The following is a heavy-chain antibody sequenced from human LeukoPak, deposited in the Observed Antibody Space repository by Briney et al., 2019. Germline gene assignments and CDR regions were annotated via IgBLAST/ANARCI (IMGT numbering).Heavy chain of an antibody. CDR3: AKRRYDSSGNPYYFDY. Sequence: GGPLRLSCAASGFTFSSYGMHWVRQAPGKGLEWVAFIRYDGSNKYYADSVKGRFTISRDNSKNTLYLQMNSLRAEDTAVYYCAKRRYDSSGNPYYFDYWGQGTLVTVSS. D-gene: IGHD3-22*01. CDR2: IRYDGSNK. CDR1: GFTFSSYG. V-gene: IGHV3-30*02. J-gene: IGHJ4*02.